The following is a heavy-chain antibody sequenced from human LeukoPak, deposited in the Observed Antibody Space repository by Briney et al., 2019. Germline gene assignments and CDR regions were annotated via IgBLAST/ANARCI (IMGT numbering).Heavy chain of an antibody. Sequence: SETLSLTCTVSGGSISSYYWSWIRQPPGKGLEWIGYISCSGSTNYNPSLKSRVTISVDTSKNQFSLHLSSVTDADTAVYYCASVDTVLVNAFDIWGRGTLVTVSS. CDR1: GGSISSYY. CDR3: ASVDTVLVNAFDI. V-gene: IGHV4-59*08. CDR2: ISCSGST. D-gene: IGHD5-18*01. J-gene: IGHJ3*02.